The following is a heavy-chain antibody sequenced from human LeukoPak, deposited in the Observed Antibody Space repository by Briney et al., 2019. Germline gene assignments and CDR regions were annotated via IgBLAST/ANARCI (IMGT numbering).Heavy chain of an antibody. CDR2: ISYSSSTI. J-gene: IGHJ6*03. CDR3: ARDGVSMVRGVRVLDYYNYYMDV. V-gene: IGHV3-48*01. CDR1: GFTFSSYS. D-gene: IGHD3-10*01. Sequence: GGSLRLSCAASGFTFSSYSMNWARQAPGKGLEWVSYISYSSSTIYYADSVKGRFTISRDNAKNSLYLQMDSLRAEDTAVYYCARDGVSMVRGVRVLDYYNYYMDVWGKGTTVTISS.